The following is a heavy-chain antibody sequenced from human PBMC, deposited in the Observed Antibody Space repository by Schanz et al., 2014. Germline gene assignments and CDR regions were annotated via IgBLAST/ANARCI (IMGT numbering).Heavy chain of an antibody. Sequence: QVQLVQSGSELKKPGASVKVSCKASGYTFAMYDMNWVRQAPGQGLEWMGWINTNTANPTYAQGFTGRFVYTLDASVTTAYLEISSLKAEDTAVYYCARGYSGEEKGEDWGQGPLLPLSS. D-gene: IGHD1-26*01. CDR2: INTNTANP. CDR1: GYTFAMYD. J-gene: IGHJ1*01. V-gene: IGHV7-4-1*02. CDR3: ARGYSGEEKGED.